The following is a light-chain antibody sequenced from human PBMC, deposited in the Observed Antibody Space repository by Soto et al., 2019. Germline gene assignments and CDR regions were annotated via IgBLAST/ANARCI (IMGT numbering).Light chain of an antibody. CDR3: QQRSNWPLT. CDR1: QSVSSY. V-gene: IGKV3-11*01. J-gene: IGKJ4*01. Sequence: EIVMTQSPPTLSVSPGERATLSCRASQSVSSYLAWYQQKPGQAPRLLIYDASNRATGIPARFSGSGSGTDFTLTISSLEPEDFAVYYCQQRSNWPLTFGGGTKV. CDR2: DAS.